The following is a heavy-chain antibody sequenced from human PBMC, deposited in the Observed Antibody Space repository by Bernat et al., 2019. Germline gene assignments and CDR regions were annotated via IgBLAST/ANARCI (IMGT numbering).Heavy chain of an antibody. V-gene: IGHV3-74*01. D-gene: IGHD3-10*01. CDR3: ARDRGGMGDY. CDR2: ITSDGSDT. CDR1: GFIFTAYD. Sequence: EVQLVESGGGLVQPGGSLRLPCAASGFIFTAYDMHWVRQAPGKGLVWVSLITSDGSDTTYTDSVKGRFTLSRDNANNTLYLQMNSLRAEDTAVYYCARDRGGMGDYRGQGTLVTVSS. J-gene: IGHJ4*02.